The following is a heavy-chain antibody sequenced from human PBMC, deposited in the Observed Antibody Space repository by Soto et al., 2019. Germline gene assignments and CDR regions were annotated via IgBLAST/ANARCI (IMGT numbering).Heavy chain of an antibody. Sequence: PGGSLRLSCAASGFTFSSYDMSWVRQAPGKGLEWVSDIIDSGGSTYYAEYVKGRFTISRDNSKSTLYLKMNSLRAEYTALYYCAKGRSYYYYYGVDVWGQGTTVTVSS. J-gene: IGHJ6*02. CDR2: IIDSGGST. CDR3: AKGRSYYYYYGVDV. V-gene: IGHV3-23*01. CDR1: GFTFSSYD.